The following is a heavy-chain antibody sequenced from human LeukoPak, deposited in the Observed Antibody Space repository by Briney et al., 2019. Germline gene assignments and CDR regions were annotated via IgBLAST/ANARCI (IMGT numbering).Heavy chain of an antibody. CDR1: GLTFSDAW. D-gene: IGHD4-11*01. CDR3: ARDRPTSHSDAFDI. V-gene: IGHV3-21*01. CDR2: ISSSSSYI. Sequence: GGSLRLSCVLSGLTFSDAWMSWVRQAPGKGLQWVSSISSSSSYIYYADSVKGRFTISRDNAKNSLYLQMNSLRAEDTAVYYCARDRPTSHSDAFDIWGQGTMVTVSS. J-gene: IGHJ3*02.